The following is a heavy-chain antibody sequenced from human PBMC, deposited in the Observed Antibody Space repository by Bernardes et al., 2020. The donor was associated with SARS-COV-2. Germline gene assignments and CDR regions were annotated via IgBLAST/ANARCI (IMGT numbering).Heavy chain of an antibody. CDR2: IWYAGSKK. D-gene: IGHD6-13*01. V-gene: IGHV3-33*06. CDR3: AKWQQGSLDY. Sequence: GGSLRLSRAASGFSFSDYGMHWVRQAPGKGLEWVAVIWYAGSKKYYVDSVKGRFTISRDNSKNTLYLEMSSLRAEDTAVYYCAKWQQGSLDYWGQGTLVTVSS. CDR1: GFSFSDYG. J-gene: IGHJ4*02.